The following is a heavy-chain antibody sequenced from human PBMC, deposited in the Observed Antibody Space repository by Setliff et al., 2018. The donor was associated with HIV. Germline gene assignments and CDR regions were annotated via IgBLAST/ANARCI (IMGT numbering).Heavy chain of an antibody. CDR3: AREGKTAMVTKYFDY. CDR1: GGSFSNYY. V-gene: IGHV4-34*09. J-gene: IGHJ4*01. D-gene: IGHD5-18*01. Sequence: SETLSLTCAVYGGSFSNYYWSWIRQTPGKGLEWIGHIDYSGSAFYNPSLKSRITISVDTSKNQFSLRMKSVTAADTAVYYCAREGKTAMVTKYFDYWGPGTVVTVSS. CDR2: IDYSGSA.